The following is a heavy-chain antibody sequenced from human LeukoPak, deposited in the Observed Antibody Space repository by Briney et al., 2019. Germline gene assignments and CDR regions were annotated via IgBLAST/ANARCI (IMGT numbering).Heavy chain of an antibody. Sequence: PGGSLSLSCAASGFQFSSYSMNWLRQAPGKGLEWVSSISFSGSYIYYADSLKGRITISRDNAKNSLFLKMNSLRAEDTAVYYCASSREYSSRWYRGYDAFDIWGQGTMVTVSS. D-gene: IGHD6-13*01. CDR2: ISFSGSYI. J-gene: IGHJ3*02. V-gene: IGHV3-21*01. CDR1: GFQFSSYS. CDR3: ASSREYSSRWYRGYDAFDI.